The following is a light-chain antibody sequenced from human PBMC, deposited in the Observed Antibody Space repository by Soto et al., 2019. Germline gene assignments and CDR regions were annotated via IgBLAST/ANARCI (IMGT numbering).Light chain of an antibody. CDR1: NSDVGGYNY. CDR3: CSFAGSRALYV. J-gene: IGLJ1*01. Sequence: QSVLTQPPSVSGSPGQSVTISCTGTNSDVGGYNYVSWYQQHPGKAPKLMIFDVNYRLSGVPDRFSGSKSDNTASLTISGLQAEDEADYYCCSFAGSRALYVFGSGTKVTVL. CDR2: DVN. V-gene: IGLV2-11*01.